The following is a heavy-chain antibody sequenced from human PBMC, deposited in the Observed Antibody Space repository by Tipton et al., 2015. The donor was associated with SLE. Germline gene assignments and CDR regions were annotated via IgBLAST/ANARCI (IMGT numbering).Heavy chain of an antibody. CDR3: ARDPGMSRYLDGRYFDY. J-gene: IGHJ4*02. V-gene: IGHV4-31*03. CDR1: GVSISSGGHY. CDR2: LYYRGST. D-gene: IGHD3-9*01. Sequence: LRLSCTVSGVSISSGGHYWSWLRQLPGKGLEWIGYLYYRGSTEYNPSLKSRVTISIDSSKSQLSLNLRSVTAADTAVYYCARDPGMSRYLDGRYFDYWGRGTQVTVSS.